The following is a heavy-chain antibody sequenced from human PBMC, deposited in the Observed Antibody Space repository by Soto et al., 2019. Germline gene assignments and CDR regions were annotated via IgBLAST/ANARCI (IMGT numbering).Heavy chain of an antibody. CDR3: PRDGTLLDSNSYYFLD. CDR2: IMPMFGRA. Sequence: SVKVSCRASGDAFRDHGGGWLRQAPGQGLECVGGIMPMFGRANYAQRFQVRVTITADESTSTAYLEVSSLRSEDTAVYYCPRDGTLLDSNSYYFLDWGQGTLVTVSS. V-gene: IGHV1-69*13. CDR1: GDAFRDHG. J-gene: IGHJ4*02. D-gene: IGHD3-22*01.